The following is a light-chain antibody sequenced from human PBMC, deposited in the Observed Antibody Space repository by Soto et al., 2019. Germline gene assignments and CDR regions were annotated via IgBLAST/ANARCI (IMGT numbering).Light chain of an antibody. Sequence: QSVLTQPASVSGFLGQSITMSCTGSSSDVGTFNLVSWFQQHPGKAPKLLIFEGTKRPSGVSDRFSGSKSGNTASLTISGLQAEDEADYFCSSYASNRDVLFGGGTKLTVL. J-gene: IGLJ2*01. CDR3: SSYASNRDVL. CDR1: SSDVGTFNL. CDR2: EGT. V-gene: IGLV2-14*02.